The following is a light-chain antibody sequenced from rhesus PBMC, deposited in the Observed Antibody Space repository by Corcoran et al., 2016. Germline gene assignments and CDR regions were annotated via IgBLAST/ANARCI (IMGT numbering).Light chain of an antibody. Sequence: DIVLTQTPLSLPVTPGEPASISCRSSQSLLDSEDGNTYLDWFLQKPGQTPQLLIYEVSNRASGFTDRFSGSGSETDFTLKIRRVEAEDVGVYYCMQSLEFPFTFGPGTKLDIK. J-gene: IGKJ3*01. CDR2: EVS. CDR3: MQSLEFPFT. V-gene: IGKV2-104*02. CDR1: QSLLDSEDGNTY.